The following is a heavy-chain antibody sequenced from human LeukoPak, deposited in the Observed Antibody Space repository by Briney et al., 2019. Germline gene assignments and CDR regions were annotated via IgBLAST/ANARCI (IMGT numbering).Heavy chain of an antibody. D-gene: IGHD6-19*01. V-gene: IGHV3-21*05. CDR3: ARDNSSGSRGWFDP. CDR2: ISSSSSYT. J-gene: IGHJ5*02. Sequence: GGSLRLSCAASGFTFSSYAIHWVRQAPGKGLEWVSYISSSSSYTNYADSVKGRFTISRDNAKNSLYLQMNSLRAEDTAVYYCARDNSSGSRGWFDPWGQGTLVTVSS. CDR1: GFTFSSYA.